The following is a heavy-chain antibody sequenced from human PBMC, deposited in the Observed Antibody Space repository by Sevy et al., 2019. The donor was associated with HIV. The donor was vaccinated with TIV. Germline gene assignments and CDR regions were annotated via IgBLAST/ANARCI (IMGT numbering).Heavy chain of an antibody. V-gene: IGHV3-7*03. D-gene: IGHD3-16*02. CDR3: ARDGRRIMITFGGVIARPNWFDP. J-gene: IGHJ5*02. CDR1: GFTFSSYW. Sequence: GGSLRLSCAASGFTFSSYWMSWVRQAPGKGLEWVANIKQDGSEKYYVDSVKGRFTIPRDNAKNSLYLQMNSLRAEDTAVYYCARDGRRIMITFGGVIARPNWFDPWGQGTLVTVSS. CDR2: IKQDGSEK.